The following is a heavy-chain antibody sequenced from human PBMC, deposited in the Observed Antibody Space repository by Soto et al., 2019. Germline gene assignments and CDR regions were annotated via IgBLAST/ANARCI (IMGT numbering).Heavy chain of an antibody. CDR2: IYFRGST. Sequence: SETLSLTCTVSGGSISSYYWSWIRRPPGKGLEWIGYIYFRGSTNYNPSLKSRVTISVDTSKNQFSLKLSSVTAADTAVYYCARTMVRGVNIGLGYWGQGTLVTVSS. D-gene: IGHD3-10*01. J-gene: IGHJ4*02. CDR1: GGSISSYY. CDR3: ARTMVRGVNIGLGY. V-gene: IGHV4-59*01.